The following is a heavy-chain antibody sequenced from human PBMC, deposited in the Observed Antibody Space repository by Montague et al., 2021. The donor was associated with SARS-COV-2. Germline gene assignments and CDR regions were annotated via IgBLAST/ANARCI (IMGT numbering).Heavy chain of an antibody. CDR3: ARTSYRDSSGYYSHDY. CDR1: GGSFSDYY. CDR2: IHHSGST. D-gene: IGHD3-22*01. Sequence: SETLSLTCAVYGGSFSDYYWSWIRQTPGKGLKWIGEIHHSGSTNYNPSPKRRVTISVDTSKNQFSLELNSVTVAYTAVYHCARTSYRDSSGYYSHDYWGQGILVTVSS. V-gene: IGHV4-34*01. J-gene: IGHJ4*02.